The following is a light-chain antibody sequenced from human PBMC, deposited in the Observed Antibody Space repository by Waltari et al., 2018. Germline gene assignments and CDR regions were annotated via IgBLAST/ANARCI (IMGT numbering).Light chain of an antibody. CDR2: SNN. CDR3: SSWDDSVIGSV. Sequence: QSMLTQPPSASGPPGQRVTISCSGSSSTIGSNTVNWYHPHPGTAPKVLIYSNNQRPSGVPDRFSGSKSGNSASLAISGLQAEDEADYYCSSWDDSVIGSVFGGGTKLTVL. J-gene: IGLJ2*01. V-gene: IGLV1-44*01. CDR1: SSTIGSNT.